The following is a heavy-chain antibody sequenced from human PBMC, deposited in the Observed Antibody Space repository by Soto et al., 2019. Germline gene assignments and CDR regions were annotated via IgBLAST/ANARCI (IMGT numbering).Heavy chain of an antibody. V-gene: IGHV1-46*01. CDR3: ARGPEGLYYYYGMDV. CDR1: GYTFTSYY. CDR2: INPSGGST. J-gene: IGHJ6*02. Sequence: ASVKVSCKASGYTFTSYYVHWVRQAPGQGLEWMGIINPSGGSTSYAQKFQGRVTMTRDTSTSTVYMELSSLRSEDTAVYYCARGPEGLYYYYGMDVWGQGTTVTVSS.